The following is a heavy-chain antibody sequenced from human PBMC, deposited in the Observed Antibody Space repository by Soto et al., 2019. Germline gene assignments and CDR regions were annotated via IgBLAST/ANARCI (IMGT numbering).Heavy chain of an antibody. Sequence: QVQLVQSGAEVKKPGASVKVSCKASGYTFTGYYMHWVRQAPGQGLEWMGWINPNSGGTNYAQKFQGWVTMTRDTSISTAYMELSRLRSDDTAVYYCARAQGHPYTYYDFWSGYSYYFDYWGQGTLVTVSS. J-gene: IGHJ4*02. CDR3: ARAQGHPYTYYDFWSGYSYYFDY. CDR1: GYTFTGYY. D-gene: IGHD3-3*01. V-gene: IGHV1-2*04. CDR2: INPNSGGT.